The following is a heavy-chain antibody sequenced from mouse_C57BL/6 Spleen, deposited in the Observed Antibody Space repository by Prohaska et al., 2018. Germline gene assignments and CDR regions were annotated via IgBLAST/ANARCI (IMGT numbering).Heavy chain of an antibody. V-gene: IGHV1-26*01. J-gene: IGHJ1*03. Sequence: HGKSLEWIGDINPNNGGTSYNQKFKGKATLTVDKSSSTAYMELRSLTSEDSAVYYCARSIYYGSSYVGYFDVWGTGTTVTVSS. CDR3: ARSIYYGSSYVGYFDV. D-gene: IGHD1-1*01. CDR2: INPNNGGT.